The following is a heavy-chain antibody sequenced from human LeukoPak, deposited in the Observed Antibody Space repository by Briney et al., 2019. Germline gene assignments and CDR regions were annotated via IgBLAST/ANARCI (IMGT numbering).Heavy chain of an antibody. CDR2: INPGNSDT. D-gene: IGHD6-13*01. V-gene: IGHV5-51*01. Sequence: GESLRISCKGSGYSFTSYWISWVRQMPGKGLEWMGVINPGNSDTRYSPSFQGRVTISADKSITTAYLQWSSLKASDTAMYYCARLRWAAGDGYYFDYWGQGTPVTVSS. CDR3: ARLRWAAGDGYYFDY. CDR1: GYSFTSYW. J-gene: IGHJ4*02.